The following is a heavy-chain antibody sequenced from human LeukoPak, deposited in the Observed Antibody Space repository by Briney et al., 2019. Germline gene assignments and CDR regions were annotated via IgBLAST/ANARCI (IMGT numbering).Heavy chain of an antibody. J-gene: IGHJ4*02. Sequence: GGSLRLSCAASGFIFSGYAMSWVRQAPGKGLECVSTIFKIGSTTYYADSVRGRFTISRDNSKNTLYLQMNSLRGEDTAVYYCAKDSGYWGQGTLVTVSS. CDR2: IFKIGSTT. D-gene: IGHD2-21*01. CDR3: AKDSGY. CDR1: GFIFSGYA. V-gene: IGHV3-23*05.